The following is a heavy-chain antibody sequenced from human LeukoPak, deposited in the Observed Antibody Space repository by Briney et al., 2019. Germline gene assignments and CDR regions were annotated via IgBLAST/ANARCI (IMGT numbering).Heavy chain of an antibody. CDR1: GFTFSSYA. V-gene: IGHV3-30-3*01. CDR2: ISYDGSNK. J-gene: IGHJ4*02. D-gene: IGHD3-22*01. CDR3: ARDDYYDSSGYYFPGY. Sequence: GGSLRLSCAASGFTFSSYAMHWVRQAPGKGLEWVAVISYDGSNKYYADSVKGRFTISRDNSKNTLYLQMNSLRAEDTAVYYCARDDYYDSSGYYFPGYWGQGTLGTVSS.